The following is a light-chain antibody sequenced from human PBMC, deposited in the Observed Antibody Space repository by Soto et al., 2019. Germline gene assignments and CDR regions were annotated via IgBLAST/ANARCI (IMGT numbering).Light chain of an antibody. Sequence: QSVLTQPPSVSGAPGQRVTLSCTGNSFNLGAGYDVHWYQQLPGAAPKLVIFGNRNRPSGVPERFSGSKSGTSASLAITGLQAEDEADYYCQAYDYSLTASMFGGGTKLTVL. CDR2: GNR. J-gene: IGLJ3*02. CDR3: QAYDYSLTASM. CDR1: SFNLGAGYD. V-gene: IGLV1-40*01.